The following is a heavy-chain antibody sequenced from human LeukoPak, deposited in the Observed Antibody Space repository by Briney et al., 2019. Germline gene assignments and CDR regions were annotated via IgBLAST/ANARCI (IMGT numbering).Heavy chain of an antibody. CDR2: IYYSGRT. J-gene: IGHJ5*02. CDR1: GGSISSYY. CDR3: ARKTSVVAAQNWFDP. Sequence: SETLSLTCTVSGGSISSYYWSWVRQPPGKGLEGIGYIYYSGRTNYNPSLKSRVTISVDTSKNQFSLKLSSVTAADTAVYYCARKTSVVAAQNWFDPWGQGTLVTVSS. D-gene: IGHD2-15*01. V-gene: IGHV4-59*01.